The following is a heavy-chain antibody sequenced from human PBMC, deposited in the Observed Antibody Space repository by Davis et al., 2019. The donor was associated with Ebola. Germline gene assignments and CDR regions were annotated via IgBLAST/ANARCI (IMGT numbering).Heavy chain of an antibody. CDR2: IYPSDSDT. CDR1: GYTFTDYW. CDR3: ARCRSLGSYYYMDV. Sequence: GESLKISCKASGYTFTDYWIVWVRQMPGKGLEYLGSIYPSDSDTRYRPSFQGRVTISVDKSISTAYLQWSSLKASDTAVYYCARCRSLGSYYYMDVWGNGTSVTVSS. D-gene: IGHD3-10*01. J-gene: IGHJ6*03. V-gene: IGHV5-51*01.